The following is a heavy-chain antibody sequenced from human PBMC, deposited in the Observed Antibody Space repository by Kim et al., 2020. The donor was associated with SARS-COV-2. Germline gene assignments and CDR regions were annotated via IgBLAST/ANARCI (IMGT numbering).Heavy chain of an antibody. CDR3: ARGGYAWRYFQH. V-gene: IGHV4-34*01. D-gene: IGHD5-18*01. Sequence: NYNPSLKGRVTISVDTSKNQFSLKLSSVTAADTAVYYCARGGYAWRYFQHWGQGTLVTVSS. J-gene: IGHJ1*01.